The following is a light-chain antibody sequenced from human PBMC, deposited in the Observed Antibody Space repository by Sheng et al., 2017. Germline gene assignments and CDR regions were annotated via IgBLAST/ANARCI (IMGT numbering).Light chain of an antibody. CDR3: QSADSTNSYVV. CDR1: ALPKQY. CDR2: KDN. J-gene: IGLJ2*01. V-gene: IGLV3-25*03. Sequence: SYELTQPPSVSVSPGQTARITCSGDALPKQYAYWFQQKPGQALVLVIYKDNERPSGIPERFSGSSSGTTVTLTISGVQAEDEADYYCQSADSTNSYVVFGGGTKLTVL.